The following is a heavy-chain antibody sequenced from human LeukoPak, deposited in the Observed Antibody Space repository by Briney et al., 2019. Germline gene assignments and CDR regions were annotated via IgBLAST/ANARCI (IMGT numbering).Heavy chain of an antibody. CDR1: GGSFSGYY. CDR2: INHSGST. V-gene: IGHV4-34*01. Sequence: SETLSLTCAVYGGSFSGYYRSWIRQPPGKGLEWIGEINHSGSTNYNPSLKSRVTISVDTSKNQFSLKLSSVTAADTAVYYCARVAGYFDWLGANWFDPWGQGTLVTVSS. D-gene: IGHD3-9*01. CDR3: ARVAGYFDWLGANWFDP. J-gene: IGHJ5*02.